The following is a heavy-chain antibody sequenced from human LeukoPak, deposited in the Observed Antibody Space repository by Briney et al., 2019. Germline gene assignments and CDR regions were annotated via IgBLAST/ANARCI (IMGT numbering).Heavy chain of an antibody. Sequence: SETLSLTCTVSGGSISSSSYYWGWIRQPPGKGLEWIGEINHSGSTNYNPSLKSRVTISVDTSKNQFSLKLSSVTAADTAVYYCARGRSRVALFLGGERFDPWGQGALVTVSS. J-gene: IGHJ5*02. CDR3: ARGRSRVALFLGGERFDP. CDR2: INHSGST. V-gene: IGHV4-39*07. D-gene: IGHD5-12*01. CDR1: GGSISSSSYY.